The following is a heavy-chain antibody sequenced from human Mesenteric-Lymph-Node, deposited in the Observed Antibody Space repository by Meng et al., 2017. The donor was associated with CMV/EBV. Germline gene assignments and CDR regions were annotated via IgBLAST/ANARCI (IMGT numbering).Heavy chain of an antibody. J-gene: IGHJ6*02. Sequence: GGSLRLSCAASGFTFSDYYMSWIRQAPGKGLEWVSYISSSGSTKYYADSVKGRFTISRDNAKNSLYLQMNSLRAEDTAVYYCARDIVVVPAALRLSYYYYYGMDVWGQGTTVTVSS. V-gene: IGHV3-11*04. D-gene: IGHD2-2*02. CDR3: ARDIVVVPAALRLSYYYYYGMDV. CDR1: GFTFSDYY. CDR2: ISSSGSTK.